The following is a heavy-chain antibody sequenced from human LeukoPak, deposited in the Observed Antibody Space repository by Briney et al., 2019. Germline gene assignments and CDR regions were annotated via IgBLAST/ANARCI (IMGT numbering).Heavy chain of an antibody. Sequence: SVKVSCKASGYSFTNYGISWVRQAPGQGLEWMGWISAYNGHRNYAQKVQGRVTMTRDTSTSTVYMELSSLRSEDTAVYYCARAGYCSGGSCYSGNWFDPWGQGTLVTVSS. CDR2: ISAYNGHR. J-gene: IGHJ5*02. V-gene: IGHV1-18*01. CDR1: GYSFTNYG. D-gene: IGHD2-15*01. CDR3: ARAGYCSGGSCYSGNWFDP.